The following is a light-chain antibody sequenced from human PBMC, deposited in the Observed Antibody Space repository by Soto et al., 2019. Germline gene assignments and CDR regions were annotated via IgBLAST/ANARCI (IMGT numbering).Light chain of an antibody. CDR3: QSYDSSLGANYV. Sequence: QSVLTQPPSVSGAPGQRVTISCTGSSSNIGAGYDVHWYQQLPGTAPKLLIYGNANRPSGVPDRFSGSKSGTSASLAITGLQAEDEADYYCQSYDSSLGANYVFGTGTKVTV. V-gene: IGLV1-40*01. CDR2: GNA. CDR1: SSNIGAGYD. J-gene: IGLJ1*01.